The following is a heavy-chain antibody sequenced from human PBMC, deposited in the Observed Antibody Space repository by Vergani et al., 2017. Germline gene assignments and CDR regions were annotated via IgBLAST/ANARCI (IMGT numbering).Heavy chain of an antibody. CDR1: GFTFIMHA. V-gene: IGHV3-23*01. CDR2: VSASDPRP. CDR3: AKVVRLGVTGTFGSFDI. J-gene: IGHJ3*02. D-gene: IGHD6-19*01. Sequence: EVQLLESGGDLVQPGGSLRLSCAASGFTFIMHAMSWVRQAPGKGLEWVSTVSASDPRPHYADSGKGRFTISRDISKNTLFLHMKSLRPEVTAFYYCAKVVRLGVTGTFGSFDIWGQGTMVTVSS.